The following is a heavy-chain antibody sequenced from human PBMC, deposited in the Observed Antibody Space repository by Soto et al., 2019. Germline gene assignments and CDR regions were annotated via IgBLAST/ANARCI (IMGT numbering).Heavy chain of an antibody. CDR2: IYYSGST. J-gene: IGHJ3*02. CDR1: GGSISSGGYY. D-gene: IGHD3-22*01. CDR3: AREPYYDSKRCAFDI. Sequence: TLSLTCTVSGGSISSGGYYWSWIRQHPGKGLEWIGYIYYSGSTYYNPSLKSRVTISVDTSKNQFSLKLSSVTAADTAVYYCAREPYYDSKRCAFDIWGQGTMVTVSS. V-gene: IGHV4-31*03.